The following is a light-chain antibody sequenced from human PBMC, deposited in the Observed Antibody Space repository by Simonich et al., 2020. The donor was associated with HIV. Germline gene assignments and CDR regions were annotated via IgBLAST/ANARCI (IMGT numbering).Light chain of an antibody. J-gene: IGLJ2*01. V-gene: IGLV8-61*01. Sequence: QTVVTQEPSFSVSPGGTVTLTCGLSSGSVSTTYYPRWYQQTPGQAPRTLISNTNTRSSGVPDRFSGSILGNKAALTITGAQADDESDYYCVLYMSSGTVIFGGGTKLTVL. CDR1: SGSVSTTYY. CDR3: VLYMSSGTVI. CDR2: NTN.